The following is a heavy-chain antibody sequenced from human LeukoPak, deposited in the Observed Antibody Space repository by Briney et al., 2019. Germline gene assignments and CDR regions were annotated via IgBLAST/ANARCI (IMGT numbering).Heavy chain of an antibody. V-gene: IGHV3-21*01. CDR3: ARAPSGSGKWELPIG. CDR1: GFTFSSYS. D-gene: IGHD1-26*01. J-gene: IGHJ4*02. Sequence: GGSLRLSCAASGFTFSSYSMNWVRQAPGKGLEWVSSISSSSSCIYYADSVKGRFTISRDNAKNSLYLQMNSLRAEDTAVYYCARAPSGSGKWELPIGWGQGTLVTVSS. CDR2: ISSSSSCI.